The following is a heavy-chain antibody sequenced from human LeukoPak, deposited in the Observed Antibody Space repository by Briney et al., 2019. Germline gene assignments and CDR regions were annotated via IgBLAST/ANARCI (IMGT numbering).Heavy chain of an antibody. CDR1: GFTFSSYW. CDR3: AREDVLLWFGELSKKSDY. J-gene: IGHJ4*02. D-gene: IGHD3-10*01. CDR2: IKQDGSEK. Sequence: GGSLRLSCAASGFTFSSYWMSWVRQAPWKGLEWVANIKQDGSEKYYVDSVKGRFTISRDNAKNSLYLQMNSLRAEDTAVYYCAREDVLLWFGELSKKSDYWGQGTLVTVSS. V-gene: IGHV3-7*01.